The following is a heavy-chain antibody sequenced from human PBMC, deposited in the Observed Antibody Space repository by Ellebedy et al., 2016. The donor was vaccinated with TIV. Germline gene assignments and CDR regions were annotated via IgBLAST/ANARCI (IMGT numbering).Heavy chain of an antibody. V-gene: IGHV1-18*01. J-gene: IGHJ3*02. CDR2: ISAYNGNT. Sequence: ASVKVSXXASGYTFTSYGISWVRQAPGQGLEWMGWISAYNGNTNYAQKLQGRVTMTTDTSTSTAYMELRSLRSDDTAVYYCARSYYDILTGYYSQWGPDAFDIWGQGTMVTVSS. CDR1: GYTFTSYG. D-gene: IGHD3-9*01. CDR3: ARSYYDILTGYYSQWGPDAFDI.